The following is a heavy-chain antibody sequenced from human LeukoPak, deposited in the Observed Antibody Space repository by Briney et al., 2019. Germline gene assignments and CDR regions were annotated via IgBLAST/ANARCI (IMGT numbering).Heavy chain of an antibody. Sequence: GGSLRLSCAASGFTFNSYAMSWVRQAPGKGLEWVSAISGSAGSTYSADSVKGRFTISRDNSKNTLYLQMNSLRAEDTAVYYCAKAYTTTWYVWDYWGQGTLVTVSS. V-gene: IGHV3-23*01. J-gene: IGHJ4*02. CDR3: AKAYTTTWYVWDY. CDR1: GFTFNSYA. D-gene: IGHD6-13*01. CDR2: ISGSAGST.